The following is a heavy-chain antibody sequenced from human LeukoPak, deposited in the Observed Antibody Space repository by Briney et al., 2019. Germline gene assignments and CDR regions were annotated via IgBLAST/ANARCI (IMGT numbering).Heavy chain of an antibody. CDR2: IYTSGST. Sequence: SQTLSLTCTVSGGSISSGSYYWSWIRQPAGKGLEWIGRIYTSGSTNYNPSLKSRVTISVDTSKNQFSLKLSSVTAADTAVYYCARHWYSSSWYVQDYFDYWGQGTLVTVSS. D-gene: IGHD6-13*01. CDR1: GGSISSGSYY. V-gene: IGHV4-61*02. CDR3: ARHWYSSSWYVQDYFDY. J-gene: IGHJ4*02.